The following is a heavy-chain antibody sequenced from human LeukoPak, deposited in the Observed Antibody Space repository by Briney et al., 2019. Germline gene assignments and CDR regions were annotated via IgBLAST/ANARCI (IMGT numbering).Heavy chain of an antibody. J-gene: IGHJ4*02. CDR3: ARALYGDYDFDY. D-gene: IGHD4-17*01. CDR1: GYTFTGYY. V-gene: IGHV1-69*05. Sequence: ASVKVSCKASGYTFTGYYMHWVRQAPGQGLEWMGRIIPIFGTANYAQKFQGRVTITTDESTSTAYMELSSLRSEDTAVYYCARALYGDYDFDYWGQGTLVTVSS. CDR2: IIPIFGTA.